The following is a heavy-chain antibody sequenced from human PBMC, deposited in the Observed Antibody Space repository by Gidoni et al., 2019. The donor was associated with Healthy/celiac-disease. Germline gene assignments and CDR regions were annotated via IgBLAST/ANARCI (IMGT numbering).Heavy chain of an antibody. CDR3: TRELPPYYYYYGMDV. D-gene: IGHD1-26*01. V-gene: IGHV3-33*01. CDR2: IWYDGSNK. Sequence: SSYGMHWVRQAPGKGLEWVAVIWYDGSNKYYADSVKGRFTISRDNSKNTLYLQMNSLRAEDTAVYYCTRELPPYYYYYGMDVWGQGTTVTVSS. CDR1: SSYG. J-gene: IGHJ6*02.